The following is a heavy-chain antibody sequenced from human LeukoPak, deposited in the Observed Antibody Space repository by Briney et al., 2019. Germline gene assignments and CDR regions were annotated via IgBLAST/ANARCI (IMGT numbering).Heavy chain of an antibody. V-gene: IGHV4-30-4*01. CDR1: GGSNCSGHYL. D-gene: IGHD1-26*01. CDR3: ARHGPSGSYYIGYFDY. CDR2: IYYSGST. J-gene: IGHJ4*02. Sequence: SETLSFNCTVYGGSNCSGHYLWRWLRQPPGKVLGWVGDIYYSGSTYYKPSLKSRVTVSVDTSKSQFSLTLSSVTASDTAVYYCARHGPSGSYYIGYFDYWGQGTLVTVSS.